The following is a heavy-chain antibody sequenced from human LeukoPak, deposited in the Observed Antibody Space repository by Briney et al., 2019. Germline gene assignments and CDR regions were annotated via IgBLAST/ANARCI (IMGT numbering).Heavy chain of an antibody. D-gene: IGHD5-18*01. Sequence: SVKVSCKASGYTFTSYDINWVRQATGQGLEWMGGIIPIFGTANYAQKFQGRVTITADKSTSTAYMELSSLRSEDTAVYYCSYGPLVLNYWGQGTLVTVSS. CDR1: GYTFTSYD. CDR2: IIPIFGTA. V-gene: IGHV1-69*06. CDR3: SYGPLVLNY. J-gene: IGHJ4*02.